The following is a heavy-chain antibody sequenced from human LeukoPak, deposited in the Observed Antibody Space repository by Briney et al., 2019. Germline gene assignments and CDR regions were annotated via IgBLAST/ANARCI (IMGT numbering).Heavy chain of an antibody. CDR1: GYTFTTYW. D-gene: IGHD6-13*01. CDR3: VRHGLGSSWFGFDY. J-gene: IGHJ4*02. V-gene: IGHV5-51*01. Sequence: GESLKISCKGSGYTFTTYWIGWVRQMPGKGLEWMGIIYPGDSDPRYSPSFQGQVTISADTSISTAYVQWSSLKAPDSAMYYCVRHGLGSSWFGFDYWGQGTLVTVSS. CDR2: IYPGDSDP.